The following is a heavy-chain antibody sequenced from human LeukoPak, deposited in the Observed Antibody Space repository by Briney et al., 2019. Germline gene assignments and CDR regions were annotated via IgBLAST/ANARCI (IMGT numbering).Heavy chain of an antibody. J-gene: IGHJ6*03. CDR3: TTAWELLFRYYYYYMDV. D-gene: IGHD1-26*01. CDR2: IKSKTDGGTT. Sequence: GGSLRLSCAASGFTFSDYYMSWIRQAPGKGLEWVGRIKSKTDGGTTDYAAPVKGRFTISRDDSKNTLYLQMNSLKTEDTAVYYCTTAWELLFRYYYYYMDVWGKGTTVTVSS. V-gene: IGHV3-15*01. CDR1: GFTFSDYY.